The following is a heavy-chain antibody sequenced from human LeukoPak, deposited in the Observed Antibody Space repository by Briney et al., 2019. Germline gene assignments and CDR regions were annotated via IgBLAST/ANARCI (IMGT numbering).Heavy chain of an antibody. Sequence: GGSLTLSCAPCGFPFGSSAMHWVRHAPGKGLECVAFIQFDGSNKHYSDSVKGRFTISRDNSKNTLYLEMNSLRPEDTAVYYCATHCSGTACHRDYWGQGTLVTVSS. J-gene: IGHJ4*02. V-gene: IGHV3-30*02. CDR2: IQFDGSNK. CDR3: ATHCSGTACHRDY. D-gene: IGHD2-2*01. CDR1: GFPFGSSA.